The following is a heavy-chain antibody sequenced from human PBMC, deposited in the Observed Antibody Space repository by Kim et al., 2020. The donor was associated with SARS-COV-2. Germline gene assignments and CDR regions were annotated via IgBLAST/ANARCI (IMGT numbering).Heavy chain of an antibody. CDR3: ARVSASVQYALDV. Sequence: GGSLRLSCAASGFTVSDYYMDWVRQAPGKGLEWLGRTRNKARSYTTEYAASVKGRFTISRDDLKSSLYLQMNSMKTEDTAVYYCARVSASVQYALDVWG. CDR1: GFTVSDYY. D-gene: IGHD1-1*01. V-gene: IGHV3-72*01. J-gene: IGHJ6*02. CDR2: TRNKARSYTT.